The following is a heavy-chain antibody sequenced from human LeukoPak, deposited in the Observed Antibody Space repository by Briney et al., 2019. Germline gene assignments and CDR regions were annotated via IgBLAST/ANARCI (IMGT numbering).Heavy chain of an antibody. J-gene: IGHJ3*01. V-gene: IGHV3-30*03. Sequence: PGGSLRLSCAASGFTVSSNYMNWVRQAPGRGLEWVSLISYDGNHIFYADSVKGRFTISRDNSKSTLYLLMNNLTTEDTAVFYCARSGRWELLNDVFDVWGQGTMVTVSP. CDR2: ISYDGNHI. D-gene: IGHD1-26*01. CDR1: GFTVSSNY. CDR3: ARSGRWELLNDVFDV.